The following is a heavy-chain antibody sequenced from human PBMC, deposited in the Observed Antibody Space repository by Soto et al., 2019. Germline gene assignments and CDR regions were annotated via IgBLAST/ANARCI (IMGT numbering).Heavy chain of an antibody. CDR3: SRDFTASGTYAVEC. J-gene: IGHJ4*02. Sequence: PXVSLRLSCTASGFSLSDHYLDWVRQAPGKGLEWVGRSRNKANSYTTEYAASVRGRFTISRDDSRNSLYLQMDSLKTEDTAVYYCSRDFTASGTYAVECWGQGTLVTVSS. CDR1: GFSLSDHY. D-gene: IGHD3-10*01. CDR2: SRNKANSYTT. V-gene: IGHV3-72*01.